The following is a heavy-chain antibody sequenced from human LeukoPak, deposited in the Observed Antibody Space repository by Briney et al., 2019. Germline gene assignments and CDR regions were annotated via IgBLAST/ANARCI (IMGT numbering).Heavy chain of an antibody. CDR1: GFTFSRYS. Sequence: GGSLRLSCAASGFTFSRYSMNWVRQAPGKGLEWVSSISISSNYIYYPDSVKGRFTISRDNSKNTLYLQMNSLRAEDTAVYYCANQGGDDFWSGYYLVDYWGQGTLVTVSS. D-gene: IGHD3-3*01. V-gene: IGHV3-21*04. CDR3: ANQGGDDFWSGYYLVDY. CDR2: ISISSNYI. J-gene: IGHJ4*02.